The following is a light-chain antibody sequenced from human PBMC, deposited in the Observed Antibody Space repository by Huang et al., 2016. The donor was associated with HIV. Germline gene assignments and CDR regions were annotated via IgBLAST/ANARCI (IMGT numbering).Light chain of an antibody. CDR1: QSVGTA. V-gene: IGKV3-11*01. CDR2: CAS. Sequence: VLTQSPATLSLSPGQRATLFCRASQSVGTALGWYQQRPGQAPRLLIYCASQRAAGTPARFSGSGSGTHFTLTINSLETDDVATYFCHQRDNWLTFGGGTKVEIK. J-gene: IGKJ4*01. CDR3: HQRDNWLT.